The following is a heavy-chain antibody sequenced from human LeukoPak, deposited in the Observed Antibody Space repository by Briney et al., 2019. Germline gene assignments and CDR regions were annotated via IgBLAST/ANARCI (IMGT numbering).Heavy chain of an antibody. Sequence: GGSLRLSCAASGFTFSSYEMNWVRQAPGKGLEWISHISSSGSWIYYADSVKGRFTISRDNAKNSLYLQMNGLRVEDTAVYYCARGNWIGAFDIWGQGTMVTVSS. CDR3: ARGNWIGAFDI. CDR1: GFTFSSYE. V-gene: IGHV3-48*03. D-gene: IGHD3-3*01. J-gene: IGHJ3*02. CDR2: ISSSGSWI.